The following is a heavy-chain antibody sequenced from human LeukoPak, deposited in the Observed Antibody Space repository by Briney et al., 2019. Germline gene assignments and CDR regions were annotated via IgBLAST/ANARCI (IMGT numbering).Heavy chain of an antibody. D-gene: IGHD2-2*01. J-gene: IGHJ5*02. CDR3: ARDICSSTSCQYNWFDP. Sequence: GASVKVPCKASGYTFTGYYMHWVRQAPGQGLEWMGWINPNSGGTNYAQKFQGRVTMTRDTSISTAYMELSRLRSDDTAVYYCARDICSSTSCQYNWFDPWGQGTLVTVSS. CDR1: GYTFTGYY. V-gene: IGHV1-2*02. CDR2: INPNSGGT.